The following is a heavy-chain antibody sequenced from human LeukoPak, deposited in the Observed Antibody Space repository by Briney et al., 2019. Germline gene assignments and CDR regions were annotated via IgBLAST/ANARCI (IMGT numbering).Heavy chain of an antibody. J-gene: IGHJ5*02. CDR3: ARGGMLLSWFDP. CDR2: IYSGGST. CDR1: GFTVSSNY. V-gene: IGHV3-53*01. D-gene: IGHD2-8*01. Sequence: PGGSLRLSCAASGFTVSSNYMSWVRQAPGKGLEWVSVIYSGGSTYYADPVKGRFTISRDNSKSTLYLQMNSLRAEDTAVYYCARGGMLLSWFDPWGQGTLVTVSS.